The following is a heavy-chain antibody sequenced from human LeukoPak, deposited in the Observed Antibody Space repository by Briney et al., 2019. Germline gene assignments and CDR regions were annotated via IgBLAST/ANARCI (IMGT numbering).Heavy chain of an antibody. Sequence: PSETLSLTCTVSGGSISSGGYYWSWIRQHPGKGLEWIGYIYYSGSTYYNLSLKSRVTISVDTSKNQFSLKLSSVTAADTAVYYCARVDTAMSAFDPWGQGTLVTVSS. D-gene: IGHD5-18*01. J-gene: IGHJ5*02. CDR1: GGSISSGGYY. V-gene: IGHV4-31*03. CDR3: ARVDTAMSAFDP. CDR2: IYYSGST.